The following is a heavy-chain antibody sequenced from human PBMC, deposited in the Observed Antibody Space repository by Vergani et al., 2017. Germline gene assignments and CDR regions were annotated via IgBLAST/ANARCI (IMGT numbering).Heavy chain of an antibody. CDR2: IYSGGST. V-gene: IGHV3-53*01. Sequence: EVQLVESGGGLIQPGGSLRLSCAASGFTVSSNYMSWVRQAPGKGLEWVSVIYSGGSTYYADSVKGRFTISRDNSKNTLYLQMNSLRAEDTAVYYCARNYGSGRGHYYYYMDVWGKGTTVTVSS. D-gene: IGHD3-10*01. CDR3: ARNYGSGRGHYYYYMDV. CDR1: GFTVSSNY. J-gene: IGHJ6*03.